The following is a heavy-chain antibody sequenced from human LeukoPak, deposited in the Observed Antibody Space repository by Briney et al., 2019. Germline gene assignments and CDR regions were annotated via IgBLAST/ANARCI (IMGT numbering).Heavy chain of an antibody. CDR1: GGAISSDY. Sequence: SQTLSLTCTVSGGAISSDYWSCIWQPPAKGLERIGYIYYSGSTNYNPSLKSRVTISVDTSKNQFSLKLTSVTAADTAVYYCARAHKLNAFDIWGQGTMVTVSS. D-gene: IGHD1-1*01. CDR2: IYYSGST. V-gene: IGHV4-59*01. CDR3: ARAHKLNAFDI. J-gene: IGHJ3*02.